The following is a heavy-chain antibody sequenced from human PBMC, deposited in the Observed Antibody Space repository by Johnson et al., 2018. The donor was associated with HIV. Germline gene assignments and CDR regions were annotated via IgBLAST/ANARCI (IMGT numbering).Heavy chain of an antibody. CDR1: GVTFSSHA. CDR2: ISYDGSNK. V-gene: IGHV3-30-3*01. D-gene: IGHD6-19*01. J-gene: IGHJ3*02. CDR3: VRDQGSGWPTNAFDI. Sequence: QVQLVESGGGVVQPGRSLRLSCAASGVTFSSHAMHWVRQVPGKGLEWVAVISYDGSNKYYADSVKGRFTISRDNSKNTLYLQMNSLRAEDTAVYYCVRDQGSGWPTNAFDIWGRGTRVTVSS.